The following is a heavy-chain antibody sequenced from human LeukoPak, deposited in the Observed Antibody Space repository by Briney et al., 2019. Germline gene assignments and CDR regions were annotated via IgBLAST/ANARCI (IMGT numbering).Heavy chain of an antibody. CDR1: GFTFSSYA. CDR3: AKGGMFDGDGYNYIGY. Sequence: GGSLRLSCAASGFTFSSYAMHWVRQAPGKGLEWVAVISYDGSNKYYADSVKGRFTISRDNSKNTLYLQMNSLRSEDTAVYYCAKGGMFDGDGYNYIGYWGQGTLVTVSS. J-gene: IGHJ4*02. CDR2: ISYDGSNK. V-gene: IGHV3-30*04. D-gene: IGHD5-24*01.